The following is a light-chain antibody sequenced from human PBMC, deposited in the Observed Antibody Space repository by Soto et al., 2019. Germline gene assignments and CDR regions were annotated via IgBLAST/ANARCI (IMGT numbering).Light chain of an antibody. Sequence: EIVLTQSPGTLSLSPGERATLSCRASQSVGGSYVGWYQQKPGQGPRLLIFGASSRATGIPDRFSGSGSGTDFTLTISRLEPEDFAVYYCQLFGSSRTFGQGTKVDIK. CDR3: QLFGSSRT. V-gene: IGKV3-20*01. CDR2: GAS. CDR1: QSVGGSY. J-gene: IGKJ1*01.